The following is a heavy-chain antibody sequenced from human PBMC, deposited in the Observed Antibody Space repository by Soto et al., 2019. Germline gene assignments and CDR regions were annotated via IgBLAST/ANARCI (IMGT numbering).Heavy chain of an antibody. CDR2: ISYDGSNK. J-gene: IGHJ4*02. CDR3: ARDISHRYYGSGSYGY. D-gene: IGHD3-10*01. V-gene: IGHV3-30-3*01. Sequence: QVQLVESGGGVVQPGRSLRLSCAASGFTFSSYAMHWVRQAPGKGLEWVAVISYDGSNKYYADSVKGRFTISRDNSKNTVYLQMNSLRAEDTAVYYCARDISHRYYGSGSYGYWGQGTLVTVSS. CDR1: GFTFSSYA.